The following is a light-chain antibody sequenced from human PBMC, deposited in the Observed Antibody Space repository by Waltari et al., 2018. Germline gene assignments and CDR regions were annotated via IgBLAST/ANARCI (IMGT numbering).Light chain of an antibody. Sequence: DLQHTPPPSTLSASVGDQVPITCRASQSSSKWLAWYQQKPGKAPKLLIYKASSLESGVPSRFSGSGSGTEFTLTISSLQPDDFATYFCQQYETMGTFGQGTKLETK. V-gene: IGKV1-5*03. CDR3: QQYETMGT. CDR1: QSSSKW. J-gene: IGKJ2*01. CDR2: KAS.